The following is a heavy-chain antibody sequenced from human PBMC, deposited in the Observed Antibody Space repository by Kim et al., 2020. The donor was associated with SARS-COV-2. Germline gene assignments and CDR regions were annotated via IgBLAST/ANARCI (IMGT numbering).Heavy chain of an antibody. CDR2: IYYSGST. CDR3: ARSHGVAGNYYGMDV. V-gene: IGHV4-39*01. D-gene: IGHD6-19*01. CDR1: GGSISSSSYY. Sequence: SETLSLTCTVSGGSISSSSYYWGWIRQPPGKGLEWIGSIYYSGSTYYNPSLKSRVTISVDTSKNQFSLKLSSVTAADTAVYYCARSHGVAGNYYGMDVWG. J-gene: IGHJ6*01.